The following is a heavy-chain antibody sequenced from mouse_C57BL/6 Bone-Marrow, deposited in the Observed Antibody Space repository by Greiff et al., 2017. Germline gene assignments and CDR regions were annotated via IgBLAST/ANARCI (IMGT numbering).Heavy chain of an antibody. CDR2: IYPGSGST. V-gene: IGHV1-55*01. Sequence: QVQLQQPGAELVKPGASVKMSCKASGYTFTSYWLTWVKQRPGQGLEWIGDIYPGSGSTNYNEKFTRKATLTVDTSSSTAYMQRSSLTSEDSAVYYGAREGVYYKAWFAYWGQGTLVTVSA. J-gene: IGHJ3*01. CDR1: GYTFTSYW. CDR3: AREGVYYKAWFAY. D-gene: IGHD2-12*01.